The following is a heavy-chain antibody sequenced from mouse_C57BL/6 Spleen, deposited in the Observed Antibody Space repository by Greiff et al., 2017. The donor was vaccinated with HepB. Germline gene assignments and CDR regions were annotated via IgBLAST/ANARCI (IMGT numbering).Heavy chain of an antibody. J-gene: IGHJ3*01. CDR1: GYTFTSYW. CDR3: ARWDDYVSWFAY. Sequence: QVQLQQPGAELVRPGSSVKLSCKASGYTFTSYWMHWVKQRPIQGLEWIGNIDPSDSETHYNQKFKDKATLTVDKSSSTAYMQLSSLTSEDSAVYYCARWDDYVSWFAYWGQGTLVTVSA. V-gene: IGHV1-52*01. CDR2: IDPSDSET. D-gene: IGHD2-4*01.